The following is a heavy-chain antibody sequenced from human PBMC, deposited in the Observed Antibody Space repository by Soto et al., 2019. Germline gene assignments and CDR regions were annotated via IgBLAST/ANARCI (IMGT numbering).Heavy chain of an antibody. CDR2: ITPSGDGT. CDR1: GNTFTSYY. Sequence: ASVKVSCKASGNTFTSYYMHWVRQAPGQGLEWMGIITPSGDGTSYAQKFQGRVTMTRDTSTSAVYMELNSLRFEDTAVYYCAASGFADAFDFWGQGTLVTVSS. CDR3: AASGFADAFDF. V-gene: IGHV1-46*01. J-gene: IGHJ3*01. D-gene: IGHD3-22*01.